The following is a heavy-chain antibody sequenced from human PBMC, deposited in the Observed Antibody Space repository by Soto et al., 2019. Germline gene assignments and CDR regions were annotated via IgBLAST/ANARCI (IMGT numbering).Heavy chain of an antibody. CDR1: GGSISSDDYY. D-gene: IGHD6-6*01. CDR3: ARYEQLEGWFDP. Sequence: SETLSLTCTVSGGSISSDDYYWSWIRQHPGKGLEWIGYIYYSGSTYYNPSLKSRVTISVDTSKNQFSLKLSSVTAADTAVYYCARYEQLEGWFDPWGQGTLVTVSS. J-gene: IGHJ5*02. V-gene: IGHV4-31*03. CDR2: IYYSGST.